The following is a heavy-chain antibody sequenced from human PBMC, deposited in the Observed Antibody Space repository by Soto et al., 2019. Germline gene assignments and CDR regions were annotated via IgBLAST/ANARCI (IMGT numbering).Heavy chain of an antibody. J-gene: IGHJ6*02. CDR1: GGSISSSSYY. D-gene: IGHD2-21*02. V-gene: IGHV4-39*01. CDR2: IYYSGST. Sequence: SETLSLTCTVSGGSISSSSYYWGWIRQPPGKGLEWIGNIYYSGSTYYNPSLKSRVTISVDTSKNQFSLKLSSVTAADTAVYYCASIVVVTAIYYYGMDVWGQGTTVTVS. CDR3: ASIVVVTAIYYYGMDV.